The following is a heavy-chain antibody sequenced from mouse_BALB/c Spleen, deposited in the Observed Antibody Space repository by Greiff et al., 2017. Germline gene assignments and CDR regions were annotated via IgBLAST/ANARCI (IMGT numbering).Heavy chain of an antibody. CDR3: ASEGYYYAMDY. CDR2: ISYSGST. J-gene: IGHJ4*01. V-gene: IGHV3-2*02. Sequence: EVKLVESGPGLVKPSQSLSLTCTVTGYSITSDYAWNWIRQFPGNKLEWMGYISYSGSTSYNPSLKSRISITRDTSKNQFFLQLNSVTTEDTATYYCASEGYYYAMDYWGQGTSVTVSS. CDR1: GYSITSDYA.